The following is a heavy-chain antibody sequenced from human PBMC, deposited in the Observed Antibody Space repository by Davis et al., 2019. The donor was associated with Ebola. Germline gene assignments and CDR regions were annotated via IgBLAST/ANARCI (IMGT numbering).Heavy chain of an antibody. CDR3: ARGDGYNYFDS. D-gene: IGHD5-24*01. J-gene: IGHJ4*02. V-gene: IGHV3-53*01. Sequence: GGSLRLSCAASGFSVSGYYMSWVRQAPGKGLEWVSVVYVAGNTYYADSVKGRFTISRDNSKNTVSLQMNSLRAGDTAMYYCARGDGYNYFDSWGQGTLVTVSS. CDR2: VYVAGNT. CDR1: GFSVSGYY.